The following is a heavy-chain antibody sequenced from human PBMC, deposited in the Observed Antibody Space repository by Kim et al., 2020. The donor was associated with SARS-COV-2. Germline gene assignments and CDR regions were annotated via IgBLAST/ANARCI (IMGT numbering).Heavy chain of an antibody. Sequence: SETLSLTCAVYGGSFSGYYWSWIRQPPGKGLEWIGEINHSGSTNYNPSLKSRVTISVDTSKNQFSLKLSSVTAADTAVYYCARGPIVVVITSPWGHFDYWGQGTLVTVSS. D-gene: IGHD3-22*01. V-gene: IGHV4-34*01. CDR2: INHSGST. CDR3: ARGPIVVVITSPWGHFDY. CDR1: GGSFSGYY. J-gene: IGHJ4*02.